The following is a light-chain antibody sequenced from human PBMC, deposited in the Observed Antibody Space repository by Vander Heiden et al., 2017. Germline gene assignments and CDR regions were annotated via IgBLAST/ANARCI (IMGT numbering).Light chain of an antibody. V-gene: IGLV1-51*02. CDR1: SSNIGKHY. Sequence: QSVLTQPPSVSAAPGQKVTISCSGSSSNIGKHYVTWYQHLPGTAPKLLIFENNKRPSGIPDRFSGSKSGTSATLDIIGLQTGDEADYYCETWDSGLEAVVFGGGTKLTVL. CDR3: ETWDSGLEAVV. CDR2: ENN. J-gene: IGLJ2*01.